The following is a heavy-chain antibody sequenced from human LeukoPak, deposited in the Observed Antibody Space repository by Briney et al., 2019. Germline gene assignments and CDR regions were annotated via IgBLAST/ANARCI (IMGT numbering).Heavy chain of an antibody. CDR2: IDWDDDK. CDR3: ARTKADSSVYFPHDF. D-gene: IGHD3-22*01. CDR1: GFSLSTSGMC. Sequence: SGPALVKPTQTLTLTCTFSGFSLSTSGMCMSWIRQPPGKALEWLGRIDWDDDKYYSTSLKTRLTLSKDTSKNQVVLTMTNVDPGDTATYHCARTKADSSVYFPHDFWGQGTLVTVSS. J-gene: IGHJ4*02. V-gene: IGHV2-70*11.